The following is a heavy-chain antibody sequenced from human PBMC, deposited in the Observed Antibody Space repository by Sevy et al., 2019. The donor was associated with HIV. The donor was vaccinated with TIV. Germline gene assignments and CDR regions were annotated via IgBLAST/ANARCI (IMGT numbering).Heavy chain of an antibody. CDR3: TRCYYYDSSGYSDY. J-gene: IGHJ4*02. D-gene: IGHD3-22*01. V-gene: IGHV3-49*03. CDR1: GFTFGDYA. Sequence: GGSLRLSCTGSGFTFGDYAMSWFRQAPGMGLEWVGFIRSKDYGGATEYAAAVKTRFTISRDDSKSIADLQMNSLKTEDTAVYYCTRCYYYDSSGYSDYWGQGTLVTVSS. CDR2: IRSKDYGGAT.